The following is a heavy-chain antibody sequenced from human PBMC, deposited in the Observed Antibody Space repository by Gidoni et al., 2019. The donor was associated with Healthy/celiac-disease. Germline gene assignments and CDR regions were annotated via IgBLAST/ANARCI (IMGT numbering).Heavy chain of an antibody. CDR3: AKRPDGSGTIGGWFDP. J-gene: IGHJ5*02. D-gene: IGHD3-10*01. CDR2: ISYDGSNK. CDR1: GCTFSSYG. V-gene: IGHV3-30*18. Sequence: QVQLVESGGGGVQHGRSLRLSCAASGCTFSSYGMHWVRQAPVKGLEWVAVISYDGSNKYYADSVKGRFTISRDNSKNTLYLQMNSLRAEDTAVYYCAKRPDGSGTIGGWFDPWGQGTLVTVSS.